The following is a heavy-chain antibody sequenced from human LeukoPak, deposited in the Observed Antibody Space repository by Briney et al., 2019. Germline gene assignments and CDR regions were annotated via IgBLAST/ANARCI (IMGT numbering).Heavy chain of an antibody. Sequence: ASVKVSCKASGYTFTSYYMRWVRQAPGQGLEWMGIINPSGGSTSYAQKFQGRVTMTRDTSTSTVYMELSSLRSEDTAVYYCARQGGGSYGVESCLYWGQGTLVTVSS. CDR1: GYTFTSYY. J-gene: IGHJ4*02. D-gene: IGHD1-26*01. V-gene: IGHV1-46*01. CDR3: ARQGGGSYGVESCLY. CDR2: INPSGGST.